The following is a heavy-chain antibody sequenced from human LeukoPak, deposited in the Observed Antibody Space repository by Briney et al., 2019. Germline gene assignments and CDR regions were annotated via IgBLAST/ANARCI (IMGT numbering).Heavy chain of an antibody. J-gene: IGHJ6*03. CDR3: ATGILRDYYYYMDV. V-gene: IGHV4-4*07. CDR2: IYTSGST. CDR1: GGSISSYY. D-gene: IGHD1-14*01. Sequence: SETLSLTCTVSGGSISSYYWSWIRQPAGKGLEWIGRIYTSGSTNYNPSLKSRVTISVDTSKNQFSLKLSSVTAADTAVYYCATGILRDYYYYMDVWGKGTTVTVSS.